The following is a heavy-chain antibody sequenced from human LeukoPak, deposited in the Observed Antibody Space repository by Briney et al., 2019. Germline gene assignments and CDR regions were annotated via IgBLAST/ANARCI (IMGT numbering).Heavy chain of an antibody. J-gene: IGHJ6*03. CDR3: ARIYAEDGRYYFHYMDV. CDR2: ISSSSSAI. Sequence: PGGSLRLSCAASGFIFSSYSMNWVRQAPGKGLEWVSYISSSSSAIYDADSVKGRFTISRDNAKKSLYLQMNSLRADDTAVYYCARIYAEDGRYYFHYMDVWGKGTTVTVSS. CDR1: GFIFSSYS. D-gene: IGHD5-24*01. V-gene: IGHV3-48*04.